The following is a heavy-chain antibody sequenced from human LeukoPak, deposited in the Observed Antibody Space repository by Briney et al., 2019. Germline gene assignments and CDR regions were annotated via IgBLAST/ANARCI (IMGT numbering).Heavy chain of an antibody. CDR3: ARRQLVHGFDY. Sequence: GESLKISCKGSGYSFTLYWIGWVRQMPGKGLEWMGITYPGDSDIRYSPSFQGQVTISADTSINTAYLQWSSLKASDTAMYYCARRQLVHGFDYWGQGTLVTVSS. CDR2: TYPGDSDI. J-gene: IGHJ4*02. D-gene: IGHD6-6*01. CDR1: GYSFTLYW. V-gene: IGHV5-51*01.